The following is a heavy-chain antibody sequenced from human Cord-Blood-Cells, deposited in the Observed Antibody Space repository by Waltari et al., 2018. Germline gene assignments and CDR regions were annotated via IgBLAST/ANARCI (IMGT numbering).Heavy chain of an antibody. CDR3: ARGGIRFGELYYFDY. CDR1: GFTFSSYW. V-gene: IGHV3-74*01. CDR2: ISSDGSST. D-gene: IGHD3-10*01. J-gene: IGHJ4*02. Sequence: EVQLVESGGGLVQPGGSLRLSCAASGFTFSSYWMHWVRQAPGKGLVWVSRISSDGSSTSYADSVKGRFTISRDNAKNTLYLQMNSLRAEDTAVYYCARGGIRFGELYYFDYWGQGTLVTVSS.